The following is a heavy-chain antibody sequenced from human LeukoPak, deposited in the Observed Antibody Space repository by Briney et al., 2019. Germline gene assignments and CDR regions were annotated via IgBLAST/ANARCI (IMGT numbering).Heavy chain of an antibody. CDR2: VGISSGNT. D-gene: IGHD5-18*01. Sequence: PGGSLRLSCGASGFTFSDYSMNWVRQAPGKGLEWISYVGISSGNTKYAASVKGRFTISRDNAKNSLYLQMNSLRAEDTALYYCAKDVSGYSPMTKGYYYYGMDVWGQGTTVTVSS. CDR1: GFTFSDYS. V-gene: IGHV3-48*04. J-gene: IGHJ6*02. CDR3: AKDVSGYSPMTKGYYYYGMDV.